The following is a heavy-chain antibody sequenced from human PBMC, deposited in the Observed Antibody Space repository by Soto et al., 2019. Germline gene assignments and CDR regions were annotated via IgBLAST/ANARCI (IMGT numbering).Heavy chain of an antibody. J-gene: IGHJ4*02. Sequence: GGSLRLSCEVSGFTFEDYAMNWVRRAPGKGLEWVSSISNIGGQTYYADSVKGRFTISRDDSKTTLYLQMNSLKTEDTAVYYCTTVPTIYDILTGYYKTYWGQGTLVTVSS. CDR3: TTVPTIYDILTGYYKTY. V-gene: IGHV3-23*01. CDR2: ISNIGGQT. D-gene: IGHD3-9*01. CDR1: GFTFEDYA.